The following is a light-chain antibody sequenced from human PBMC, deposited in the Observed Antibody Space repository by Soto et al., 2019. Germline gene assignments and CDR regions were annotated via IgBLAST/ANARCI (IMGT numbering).Light chain of an antibody. Sequence: QSALTQPASVSGSPEQSITISCTGTSTDIGRYKYVSWYQQYPGKAPRLIIFEVANRPPGVSSRFSGSKSANTASLTISGLGVDDEADYYCASYSSSGTLYVFGTGTKLTVL. CDR2: EVA. V-gene: IGLV2-14*01. CDR1: STDIGRYKY. CDR3: ASYSSSGTLYV. J-gene: IGLJ1*01.